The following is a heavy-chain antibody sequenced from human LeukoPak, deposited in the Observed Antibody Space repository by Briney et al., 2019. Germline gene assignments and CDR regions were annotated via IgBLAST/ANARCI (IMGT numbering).Heavy chain of an antibody. D-gene: IGHD3-3*01. J-gene: IGHJ4*02. CDR2: IKQDGSEK. Sequence: PGGSLRLSCAASGFTFSSYWMSWVRQAPGKGLEWVANIKQDGSEKYYVDSVKGRFTISRDNAKNSLYLQMNSLRAEDTAVYYCARDSYDFWSGYSLDYWGQGTLVTVSS. CDR1: GFTFSSYW. CDR3: ARDSYDFWSGYSLDY. V-gene: IGHV3-7*01.